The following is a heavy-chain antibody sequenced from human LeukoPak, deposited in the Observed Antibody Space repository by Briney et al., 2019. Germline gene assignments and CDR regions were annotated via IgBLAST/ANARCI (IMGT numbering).Heavy chain of an antibody. Sequence: ASVKVSCKASGYTFTGYYMHWVRQAPGQGLEWMGWVNPQTGNTLYAQKFDGRVTMTSDTSISTAYMELRGLTSDDTAIFYCARDLADNFYVMDVWGQGTTVIVSS. D-gene: IGHD5-24*01. CDR2: VNPQTGNT. CDR1: GYTFTGYY. J-gene: IGHJ6*02. V-gene: IGHV1-2*02. CDR3: ARDLADNFYVMDV.